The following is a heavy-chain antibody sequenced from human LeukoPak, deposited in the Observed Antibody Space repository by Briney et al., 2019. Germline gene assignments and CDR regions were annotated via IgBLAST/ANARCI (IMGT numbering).Heavy chain of an antibody. CDR3: ARSILAGTGGFDY. Sequence: PGGSLRLSCAASGFTFSSHGMNWVRQAPGKGLEWVSGIIPSGHTTYYADSVRGRFTISRDNSRNTLYLQMNSLRAEDTAIYYCARSILAGTGGFDYWGQGSLITVSS. D-gene: IGHD6-19*01. CDR1: GFTFSSHG. V-gene: IGHV3-23*01. J-gene: IGHJ4*02. CDR2: IIPSGHTT.